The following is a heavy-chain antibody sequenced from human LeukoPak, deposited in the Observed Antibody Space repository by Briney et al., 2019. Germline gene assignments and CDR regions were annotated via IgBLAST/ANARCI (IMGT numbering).Heavy chain of an antibody. CDR2: IRSTGDST. D-gene: IGHD3-22*01. CDR3: ARDYYYDSSGYSRFDY. Sequence: GGSLRLSCAASGFTFSNFAIHWVRQAPGKGLEFVSGIRSTGDSTYYANSAKGRFTISRDNSKNTLYLQMNSLRAEDTAVYYCARDYYYDSSGYSRFDYWGQGTLVTVSS. CDR1: GFTFSNFA. J-gene: IGHJ4*02. V-gene: IGHV3-64*01.